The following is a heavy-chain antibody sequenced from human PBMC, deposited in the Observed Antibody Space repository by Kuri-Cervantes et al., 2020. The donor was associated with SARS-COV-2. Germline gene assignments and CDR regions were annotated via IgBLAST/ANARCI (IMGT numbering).Heavy chain of an antibody. V-gene: IGHV4-31*02. J-gene: IGHJ5*02. CDR1: GGPISSGGYY. CDR2: IYYSGST. D-gene: IGHD3-22*01. Sequence: SCTVSGGPISSGGYYWSWIRQHPGKGLEWIGYIYYSGSTYYNPSLKSRVTISVDTSKNQFSLKLSSVTAADTAVYYCARASEEHMIVVVITTGGWFDPWGQGTLVTVSS. CDR3: ARASEEHMIVVVITTGGWFDP.